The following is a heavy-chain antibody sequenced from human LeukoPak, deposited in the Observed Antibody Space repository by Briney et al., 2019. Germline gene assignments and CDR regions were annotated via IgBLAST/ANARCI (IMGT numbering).Heavy chain of an antibody. D-gene: IGHD3-3*01. Sequence: SETLSLTCAVYGGSFSGYYWTWIRHTPGKGLDWIGEINYGGDTNYNPSLKSRVTISVDTSGNQFSLQMTSVTAADTAVYFCARGDHYDFWSDYYTQTGFFFDYWGQGTLVTVSS. CDR2: INYGGDT. CDR1: GGSFSGYY. J-gene: IGHJ4*02. V-gene: IGHV4-34*01. CDR3: ARGDHYDFWSDYYTQTGFFFDY.